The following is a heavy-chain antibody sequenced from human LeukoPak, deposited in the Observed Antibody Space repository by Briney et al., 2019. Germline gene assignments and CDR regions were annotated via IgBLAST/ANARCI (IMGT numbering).Heavy chain of an antibody. CDR2: VHAGGST. CDR1: GFTVSSHY. J-gene: IGHJ6*02. D-gene: IGHD3-10*01. CDR3: ARDRYYGAGSYGNYYGMDV. Sequence: GGSLRLAWAASGFTVSSHYLEWVRQPPGEGSEWVALVHAGGSTYYADSVKGRFTISRDKSKNTLYLQMNSLRAEDSAVYYCARDRYYGAGSYGNYYGMDVWGQGTTVTVSS. V-gene: IGHV3-53*05.